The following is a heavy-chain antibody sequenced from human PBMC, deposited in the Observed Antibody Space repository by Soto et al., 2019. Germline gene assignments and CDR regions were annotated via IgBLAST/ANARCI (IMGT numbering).Heavy chain of an antibody. J-gene: IGHJ6*02. CDR2: IVVGSGNT. V-gene: IGHV1-58*01. CDR1: GFTFTSSA. Sequence: GASEKVSCKASGFTFTSSAVQWVRQARGQRLEWIGWIVVGSGNTNYAQKFQERVTITRDMSTSTAYMELSSLRSEDTAVYYCAADGSSSWYYYYYGMDVWGQGTTVTVSS. D-gene: IGHD6-13*01. CDR3: AADGSSSWYYYYYGMDV.